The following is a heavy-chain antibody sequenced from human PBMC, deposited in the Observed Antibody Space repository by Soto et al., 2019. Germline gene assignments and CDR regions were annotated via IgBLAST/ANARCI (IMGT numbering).Heavy chain of an antibody. J-gene: IGHJ4*02. V-gene: IGHV3-33*01. Sequence: PGGSLRLSCAASGFTFSSYAIHWVRQAPGKGLEWVAIIWFDGSNKYYADSMKGRFSISRDNSKNTLFLQMDSLRAEDTAVYYCARGQLPAATTYFDFWGQGTLVTVSS. CDR2: IWFDGSNK. CDR3: ARGQLPAATTYFDF. CDR1: GFTFSSYA. D-gene: IGHD2-15*01.